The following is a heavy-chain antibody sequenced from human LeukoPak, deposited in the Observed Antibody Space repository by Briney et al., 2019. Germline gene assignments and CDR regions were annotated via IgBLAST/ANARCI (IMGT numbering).Heavy chain of an antibody. CDR1: GYTFTSYY. D-gene: IGHD2-15*01. J-gene: IGHJ6*03. V-gene: IGHV1-46*01. CDR3: ARVVVVVAAREGYYYYMDV. CDR2: INPSGGST. Sequence: GASVKVSCKASGYTFTSYYMHWVRQAPGQGLEWMGIINPSGGSTSYAQKFQGRVTMTRDMSTSTVYMELSSLRSEDTAVYYCARVVVVVAAREGYYYYMDVWGKGTTVTVSS.